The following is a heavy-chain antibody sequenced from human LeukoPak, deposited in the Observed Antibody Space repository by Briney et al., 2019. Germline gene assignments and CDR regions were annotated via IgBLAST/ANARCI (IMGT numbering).Heavy chain of an antibody. V-gene: IGHV3-23*01. CDR2: ITSSGAAT. Sequence: QSGGSLRLSSAASGFTFSSYAMSWVRQAPGKGLEWVSSITSSGAATYYADSVKGRFTISRDNSDNTLYLQMNSLRAEDTAVYYCAKDRPNYYGSNGHYYKLNGDCWGQGTLVTVSS. J-gene: IGHJ4*02. CDR3: AKDRPNYYGSNGHYYKLNGDC. CDR1: GFTFSSYA. D-gene: IGHD3-22*01.